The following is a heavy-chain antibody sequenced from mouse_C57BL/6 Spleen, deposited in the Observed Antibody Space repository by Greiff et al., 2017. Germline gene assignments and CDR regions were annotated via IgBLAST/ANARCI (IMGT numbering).Heavy chain of an antibody. CDR1: GYTFTDYE. V-gene: IGHV1-15*01. D-gene: IGHD3-3*01. J-gene: IGHJ3*01. CDR3: TREGPWFAY. CDR2: IDPETGGT. Sequence: QVQLKESGAELVRPGASVTLSCKASGYTFTDYEMHWVKQTPVHGLEWIGAIDPETGGTAYNQKFKGKAILTADKSSSTAYMELRSLTSEDSAVYYCTREGPWFAYWGQGTLVTVSA.